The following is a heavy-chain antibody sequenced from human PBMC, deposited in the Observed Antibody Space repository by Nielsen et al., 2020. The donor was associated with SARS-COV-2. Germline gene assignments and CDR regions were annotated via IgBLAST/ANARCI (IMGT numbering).Heavy chain of an antibody. CDR1: GFTFDDYA. V-gene: IGHV3-9*01. Sequence: GGSLRLSCAASGFTFDDYAMHWVRQAPGKGLEWVSGISWNSGSIGYADSVKGRFTISRDNAKNSLYLQMNSLRAEDTALYYCAKAGSGWYKVVFDYWGQGTLVTVSS. CDR2: ISWNSGSI. J-gene: IGHJ4*02. D-gene: IGHD6-19*01. CDR3: AKAGSGWYKVVFDY.